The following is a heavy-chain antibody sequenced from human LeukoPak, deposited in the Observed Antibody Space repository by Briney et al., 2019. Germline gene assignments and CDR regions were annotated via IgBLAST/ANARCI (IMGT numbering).Heavy chain of an antibody. CDR1: GYTFTGYF. Sequence: GASVKVSCKASGYTFTGYFMHWVRQAPGQGLEWMGRISPDHGGTNYAQKFQGRVTMTRDTSMNTAYMELRGLRSDDTALVYCARDGGQIDGFDIWGQGTMVTVSS. J-gene: IGHJ3*02. CDR2: ISPDHGGT. D-gene: IGHD3-16*01. CDR3: ARDGGQIDGFDI. V-gene: IGHV1-2*06.